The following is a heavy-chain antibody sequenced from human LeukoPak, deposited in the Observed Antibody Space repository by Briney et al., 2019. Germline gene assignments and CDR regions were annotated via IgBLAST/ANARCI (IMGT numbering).Heavy chain of an antibody. Sequence: GRSLRLSCAASGFTFSSYGMHWVRQAPGKGLEWVAVISYDGSNKYYADSVKGRFTISRDNSKNTLCLQMNSLRPEDAAVYYCAKDVEYSSGWYEGGSFDYWGQGILVTVSS. V-gene: IGHV3-30*18. CDR2: ISYDGSNK. CDR3: AKDVEYSSGWYEGGSFDY. CDR1: GFTFSSYG. D-gene: IGHD6-19*01. J-gene: IGHJ4*02.